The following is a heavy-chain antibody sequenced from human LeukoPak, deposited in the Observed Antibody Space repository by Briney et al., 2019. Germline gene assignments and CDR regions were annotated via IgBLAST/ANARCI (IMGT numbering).Heavy chain of an antibody. J-gene: IGHJ6*03. D-gene: IGHD3-22*01. Sequence: PSETLSLTCTVSGGSISSGSYYWSWIRQPAGKGLEWIGRIYTSGSTNYNPSLKSRVTISVDTSKNQFSLKLSSVTAADTAAYYCAGSGFRSPYYYYYYMDVWGKGTTVTISS. CDR3: AGSGFRSPYYYYYYMDV. V-gene: IGHV4-61*02. CDR1: GGSISSGSYY. CDR2: IYTSGST.